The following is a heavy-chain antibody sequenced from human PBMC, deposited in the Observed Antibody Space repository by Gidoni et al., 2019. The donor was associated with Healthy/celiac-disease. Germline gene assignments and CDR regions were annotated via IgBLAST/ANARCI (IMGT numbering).Heavy chain of an antibody. CDR3: ARPRGSSGYYAFDI. J-gene: IGHJ3*02. Sequence: VQLVQSGAEVKKPGSSVKVSCKASAGTFSSHAISWVRQAPGQGREWMGGIITIVGTANYAQKFQGRVTITADESTSTAYMELSRLRSEDTAVYYCARPRGSSGYYAFDIWGQGTMVTVSS. D-gene: IGHD3-22*01. CDR2: IITIVGTA. V-gene: IGHV1-69*01. CDR1: AGTFSSHA.